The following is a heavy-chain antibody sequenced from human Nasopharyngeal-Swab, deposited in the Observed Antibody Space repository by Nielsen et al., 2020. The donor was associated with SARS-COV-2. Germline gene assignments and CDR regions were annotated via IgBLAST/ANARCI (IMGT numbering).Heavy chain of an antibody. CDR1: GFTFSDYY. J-gene: IGHJ5*02. D-gene: IGHD2-21*01. CDR2: IGSSGSSGTTI. Sequence: GESLKISCAASGFTFSDYYMSWIRQAPGKGLEWVSYIGSSGSSGTTIYYADSVKGRFTISRDNAKNSLYLQMDSLRAEDTAVYYCARGRYYGPWGQGTLVTVSS. CDR3: ARGRYYGP. V-gene: IGHV3-11*01.